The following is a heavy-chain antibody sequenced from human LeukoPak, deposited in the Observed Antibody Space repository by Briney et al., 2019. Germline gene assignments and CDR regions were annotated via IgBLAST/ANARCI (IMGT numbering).Heavy chain of an antibody. CDR3: ARGPNYYGDYIRSFPDAFHI. V-gene: IGHV4-34*01. CDR2: IRHGGVT. CDR1: GFTFSNYG. J-gene: IGHJ3*02. D-gene: IGHD4-17*01. Sequence: PGGSLRLSCAASGFTFSNYGMHWVRQSPGEGLEWIGDIRHGGVTTYNPSLMGRVTITTDTSKNQFSLMLTSVTAADTGVYYCARGPNYYGDYIRSFPDAFHIWGRGTVVSVSS.